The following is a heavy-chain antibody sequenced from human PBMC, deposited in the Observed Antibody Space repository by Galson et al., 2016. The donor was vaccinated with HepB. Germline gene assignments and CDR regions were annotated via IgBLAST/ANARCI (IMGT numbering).Heavy chain of an antibody. J-gene: IGHJ4*02. Sequence: SLRLSCAAAGFDFQNYGMHWVRQAPGKGLEWVSAVLASGLSTYYAASVRGRFTISRDNSKNTLSLQMDSLRAEDTAVYYCAKGSSGYYYVSDHWGQGTLVTVSS. CDR3: AKGSSGYYYVSDH. CDR2: VLASGLST. V-gene: IGHV3-23*01. CDR1: GFDFQNYG. D-gene: IGHD3-22*01.